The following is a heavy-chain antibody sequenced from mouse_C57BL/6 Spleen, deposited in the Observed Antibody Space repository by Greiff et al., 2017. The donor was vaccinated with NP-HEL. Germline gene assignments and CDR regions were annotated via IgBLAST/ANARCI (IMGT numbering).Heavy chain of an antibody. CDR2: IDPETGGT. J-gene: IGHJ3*01. CDR3: TRGLAY. CDR1: GYTFTDYE. Sequence: QVQLQQSGAELVRPGASVTLSCKASGYTFTDYEMRWVKQTPVHGLEWIGAIDPETGGTAYNQKFKGKAILTADKSSSTAYMELRSLTSEDSAVYYCTRGLAYWGQGTLVTVSA. V-gene: IGHV1-15*01.